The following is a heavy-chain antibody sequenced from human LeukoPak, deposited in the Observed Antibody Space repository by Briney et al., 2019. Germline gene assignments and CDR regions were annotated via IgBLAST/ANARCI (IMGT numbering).Heavy chain of an antibody. CDR1: GGTFSSYA. V-gene: IGHV1-69*13. CDR2: IIPIFGTA. Sequence: SVKVSCKASGGTFSSYAISWVRQAPGQGLEWMGGIIPIFGTANYAQKFQGRVTITADESTSTAYMELSSLRSEDTAVYYCASSLDPHIVATDMYYFDYWGQGTLVTVSS. CDR3: ASSLDPHIVATDMYYFDY. D-gene: IGHD5-12*01. J-gene: IGHJ4*02.